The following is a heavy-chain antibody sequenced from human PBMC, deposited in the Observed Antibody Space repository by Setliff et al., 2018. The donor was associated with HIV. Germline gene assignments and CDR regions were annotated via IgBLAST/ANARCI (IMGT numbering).Heavy chain of an antibody. J-gene: IGHJ4*02. D-gene: IGHD2-2*02. CDR2: VSWNGSRT. V-gene: IGHV3-35*01. CDR3: AKHQPLLKMRIPQPPNFDS. CDR1: GFTFSNSD. Sequence: GGSLRLSCAASGFTFSNSDMNWVRQAPGKGLEWVSGVSWNGSRTHYADSVKGRFIISRDNSRNFLYQQMNSPRPEDMAVYFCAKHQPLLKMRIPQPPNFDSWGQGTLVTVSS.